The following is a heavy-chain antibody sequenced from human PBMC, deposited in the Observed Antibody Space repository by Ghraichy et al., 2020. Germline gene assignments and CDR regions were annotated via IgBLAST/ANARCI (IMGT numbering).Heavy chain of an antibody. Sequence: SETLSLTCAVSGGSFSSNYWWSWVRQPPGKGLEWIGEIYHSGSTNYNPSLKSRVTISVDKSKNQFPLKLSSVTAADTAVYYCASTTVRGWGSYRGDAFDVWGQGTMVSVSS. J-gene: IGHJ3*01. D-gene: IGHD3-16*02. CDR1: GGSFSSNYW. CDR2: IYHSGST. V-gene: IGHV4-4*02. CDR3: ASTTVRGWGSYRGDAFDV.